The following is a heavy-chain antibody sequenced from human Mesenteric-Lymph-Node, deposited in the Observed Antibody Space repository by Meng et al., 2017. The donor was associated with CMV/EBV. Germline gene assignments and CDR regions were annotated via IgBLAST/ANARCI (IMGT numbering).Heavy chain of an antibody. CDR3: ARDNVNPEGFDP. CDR2: INPNSGVS. V-gene: IGHV1-2*06. D-gene: IGHD2/OR15-2a*01. CDR1: GYTFTDFY. J-gene: IGHJ5*02. Sequence: QVQLAQSRAEVGKTGASVIVSCKASGYTFTDFYIHWVRQAPGQGLEWMGRINPNSGVSNSAQNFQGRVTMTRDTSISTAYMELGRLTSDDTAVYYCARDNVNPEGFDPWGQGTLVTVSS.